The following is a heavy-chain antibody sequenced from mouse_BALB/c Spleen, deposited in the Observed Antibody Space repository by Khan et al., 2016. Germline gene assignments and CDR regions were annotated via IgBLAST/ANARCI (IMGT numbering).Heavy chain of an antibody. CDR1: GFTFSSYT. D-gene: IGHD2-4*01. CDR2: ITSGGSYT. V-gene: IGHV5-6-4*01. Sequence: EVELVESGGGLVKPGGSLKLSCAASGFTFSSYTMSWVRQTPEKRLEWVATITSGGSYTYYSDSKKGRFTISRDNAKNTLYLQMSSLRSEDTAMYYWTRNRGITAWFAYWGQGTLVTVSA. CDR3: TRNRGITAWFAY. J-gene: IGHJ3*01.